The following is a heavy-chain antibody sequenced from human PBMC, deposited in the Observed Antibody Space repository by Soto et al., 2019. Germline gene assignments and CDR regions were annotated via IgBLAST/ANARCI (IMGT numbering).Heavy chain of an antibody. CDR2: ISGSGNRT. CDR3: ARDKKDTAMVGTYYYYYGMDV. V-gene: IGHV3-23*01. D-gene: IGHD5-18*01. CDR1: GFTLSSYA. Sequence: GGSLRLSCAASGFTLSSYAMSWVRQAPGKGLEWVSAISGSGNRTFHADSVKGRFTISRDNAKNALYLQMNSLRAEDTAVYYCARDKKDTAMVGTYYYYYGMDVWGQGTTVTVSS. J-gene: IGHJ6*02.